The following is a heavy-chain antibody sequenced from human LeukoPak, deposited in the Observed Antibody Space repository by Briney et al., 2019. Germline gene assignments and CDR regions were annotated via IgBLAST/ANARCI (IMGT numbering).Heavy chain of an antibody. Sequence: PSETLSLTCAVSGASISGSGYYWGWIRQPPGRGLEWIGNIYYSGSTYYNASLQSRVTISIDTSKNQFSLRLNSVTAADTAMYYCAKSGGYGLIDYWGQGTLVTVSS. V-gene: IGHV4-39*01. CDR1: GASISGSGYY. J-gene: IGHJ4*02. CDR2: IYYSGST. D-gene: IGHD1-26*01. CDR3: AKSGGYGLIDY.